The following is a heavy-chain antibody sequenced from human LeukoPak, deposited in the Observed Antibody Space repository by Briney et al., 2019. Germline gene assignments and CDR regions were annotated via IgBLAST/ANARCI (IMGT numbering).Heavy chain of an antibody. J-gene: IGHJ4*02. CDR3: ARFGDPSTTLDY. CDR1: GFTFSRHW. D-gene: IGHD3-16*01. CDR2: IRQDGNWR. V-gene: IGHV3-7*01. Sequence: GGSLRLSRAASGFTFSRHWMSWVRQAPGKGLEWVAHIRQDGNWRHHEDSVEGRFTISRDNAKNSLYLQMNSLRVEDTAVYYCARFGDPSTTLDYWGQGTRVTVSS.